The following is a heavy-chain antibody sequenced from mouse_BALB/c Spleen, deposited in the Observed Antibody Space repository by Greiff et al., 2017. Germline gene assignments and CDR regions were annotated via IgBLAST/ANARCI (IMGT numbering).Heavy chain of an antibody. CDR2: IDPANGNT. D-gene: IGHD1-2*01. CDR1: GFNIKDTY. V-gene: IGHV14-3*02. J-gene: IGHJ2*01. Sequence: EVQLQQSGAELVKPGASVKLSCTASGFNIKDTYMHWVKQRPEQGLEWIGWIDPANGNTKYDPKFQGKATITADKSSNTAYLQLSSLTSEDTAVYYCARRPPYGYYFDYWGQGTTLTVSS. CDR3: ARRPPYGYYFDY.